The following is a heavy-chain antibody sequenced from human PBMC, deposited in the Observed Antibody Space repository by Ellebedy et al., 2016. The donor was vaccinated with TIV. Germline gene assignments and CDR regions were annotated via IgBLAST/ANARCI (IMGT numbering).Heavy chain of an antibody. CDR3: AAFPYISTSSAF. V-gene: IGHV1-2*02. Sequence: ASVKVSCKASGYTFTGYYMHWVRQAPGQGLEWMGWINPNSGGTNYAPKFQGRVTMTRDMTISTAYMELSGLKSADTAVYYCAAFPYISTSSAFWGQGTLVTVSS. CDR2: INPNSGGT. CDR1: GYTFTGYY. J-gene: IGHJ4*02. D-gene: IGHD3-3*02.